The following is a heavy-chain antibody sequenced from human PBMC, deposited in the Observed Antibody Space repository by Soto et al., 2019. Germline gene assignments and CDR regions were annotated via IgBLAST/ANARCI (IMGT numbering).Heavy chain of an antibody. CDR2: IVSTDEK. CDR3: ERIRPDDYDIVAVQSINFDY. V-gene: IGHV2-26*01. CDR1: GFSLFNTRVG. Sequence: QVTLKESGPMLVRPTETLTLACSVSGFSLFNTRVGVTWIRQPPGKGLEWLAHIVSTDEKSYNTSLKTRRTISKDTAKSPVVLTMTNVSPGDTATYFCERIRPDDYDIVAVQSINFDYWGQGTLVTVSS. D-gene: IGHD5-12*01. J-gene: IGHJ4*02.